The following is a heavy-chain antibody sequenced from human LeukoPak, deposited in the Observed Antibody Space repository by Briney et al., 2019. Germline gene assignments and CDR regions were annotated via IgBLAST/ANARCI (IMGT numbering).Heavy chain of an antibody. D-gene: IGHD2-2*01. CDR1: GGSISSGGYS. Sequence: SQTLSLTCAVSGGSISSGGYSWSWIRQPPGKGLEWIGYIYHSGSTYYNPSLKSRVTISVDRSKNQFSLKLSSVTAADTAVYYCARAVRYCSSTSCYFMDVWGQGTTVTVSS. J-gene: IGHJ6*02. V-gene: IGHV4-30-2*01. CDR3: ARAVRYCSSTSCYFMDV. CDR2: IYHSGST.